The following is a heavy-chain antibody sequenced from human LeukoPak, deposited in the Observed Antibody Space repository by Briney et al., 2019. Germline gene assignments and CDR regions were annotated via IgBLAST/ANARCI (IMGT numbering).Heavy chain of an antibody. CDR1: GYIFTGYY. V-gene: IGHV1-2*02. J-gene: IGHJ4*02. CDR2: INPNSGGT. CDR3: ARDLKAAMVLPYFDY. D-gene: IGHD5-18*01. Sequence: GASVKVSCKASGYIFTGYYMHWVRQAPGQGLEWMGWINPNSGGTNYAQKFQGRVTMTRDTSISTAYMELSRLRSDDTAVYYCARDLKAAMVLPYFDYWGQGTLVTVSS.